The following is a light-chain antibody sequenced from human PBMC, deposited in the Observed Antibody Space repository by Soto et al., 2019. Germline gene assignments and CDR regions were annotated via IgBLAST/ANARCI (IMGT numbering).Light chain of an antibody. J-gene: IGKJ2*01. CDR2: GAS. CDR3: HQFGSSPLAFT. CDR1: QSVSTRY. V-gene: IGKV3-20*01. Sequence: ESMLTQSPGTLSLSPGERATLSCRASQSVSTRYLAWYQQKPGQAPRLLIYGASIRAAGIPDRFSRSGSGTDFTLTISRLEPEDFAVSYCHQFGSSPLAFTFGQGTKLEI.